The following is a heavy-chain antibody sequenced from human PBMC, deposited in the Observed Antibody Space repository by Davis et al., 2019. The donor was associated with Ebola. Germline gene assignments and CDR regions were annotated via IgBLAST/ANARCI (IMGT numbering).Heavy chain of an antibody. CDR2: INTYTGNP. V-gene: IGHV7-4-1*02. CDR3: ARDGGSYRHYYYYGMYV. D-gene: IGHD1-26*01. CDR1: GYTFTSYA. J-gene: IGHJ6*02. Sequence: AASVKVSCKASGYTFTSYAMNWVRQAPGQGLEWMGWINTYTGNPTYAQGFTGRFVFSLDTSVSTAYLQITSLKAEDTAVYYCARDGGSYRHYYYYGMYVWGQGTTVTVSS.